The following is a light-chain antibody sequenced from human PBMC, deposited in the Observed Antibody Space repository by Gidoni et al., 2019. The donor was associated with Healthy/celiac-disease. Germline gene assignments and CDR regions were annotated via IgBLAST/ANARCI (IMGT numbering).Light chain of an antibody. CDR1: SSNIGAGYE. CDR2: GNS. J-gene: IGLJ3*02. V-gene: IGLV1-40*01. Sequence: QSVLTQPPSVSGAPGQRVTISCTGSSSNIGAGYEVHWYQQLPGTAPNLPISGNSKRPPGVPARFPGSKSGPSPSLAITGLQAEDEADYYCQSYASSLSGSWVFGGGTKLPVL. CDR3: QSYASSLSGSWV.